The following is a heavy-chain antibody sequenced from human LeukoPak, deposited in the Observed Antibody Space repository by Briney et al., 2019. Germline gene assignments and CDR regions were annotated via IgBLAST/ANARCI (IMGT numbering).Heavy chain of an antibody. V-gene: IGHV3-30*18. D-gene: IGHD1-26*01. Sequence: GGSLRLSCAASGFTFSSYGMHWVRQAPGKGLEWVAVISYDGSNKYYADSVKGRFTISRDNSKNTLYLQMNSLRAEDTAVYYCAKEAMWELSIFDYWGQGTLVTVSS. CDR1: GFTFSSYG. CDR3: AKEAMWELSIFDY. J-gene: IGHJ4*02. CDR2: ISYDGSNK.